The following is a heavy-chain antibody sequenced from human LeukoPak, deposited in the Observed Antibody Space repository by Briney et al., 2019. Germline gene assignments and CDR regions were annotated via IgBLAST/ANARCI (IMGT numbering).Heavy chain of an antibody. CDR3: AKGDYYDSSGYFDY. D-gene: IGHD3-22*01. CDR1: GFTFSSYA. V-gene: IGHV3-23*01. Sequence: GGSLSLSCAASGFTFSSYAMSWVRQAPGKGLEWVSAISGSGGSTYYADSVKGRFTISRDNSKNTLYLQMNSLRAEDTAVYYCAKGDYYDSSGYFDYWGQGTLVTVSS. CDR2: ISGSGGST. J-gene: IGHJ4*02.